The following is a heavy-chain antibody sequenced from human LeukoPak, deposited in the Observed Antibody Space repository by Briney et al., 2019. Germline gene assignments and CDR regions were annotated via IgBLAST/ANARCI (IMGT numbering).Heavy chain of an antibody. CDR3: AAALGPYYYYYMDV. Sequence: SVKVSCKASGGTFSSYAMSWVRQAPGQGLEWMGGIIPIFGTANYAQKFQGRVTITRDESTSTAYMELSSLRSEDTAVYYCAAALGPYYYYYMDVWGKGTTVTVSS. J-gene: IGHJ6*03. V-gene: IGHV1-69*05. CDR1: GGTFSSYA. CDR2: IIPIFGTA. D-gene: IGHD1-26*01.